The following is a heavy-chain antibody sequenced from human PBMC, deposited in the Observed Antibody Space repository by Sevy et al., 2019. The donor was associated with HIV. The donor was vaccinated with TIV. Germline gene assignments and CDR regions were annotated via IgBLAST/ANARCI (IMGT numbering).Heavy chain of an antibody. Sequence: GGSLRLSCTVSGFIFSRYSMNWVRQAPGKGLEWISYTSGKGGAIYYPDSVKGRFTVSRDNANNALFLQMSSLKDDDTAVYYCARGPDCGGDCDVGFYYPLDVRRQGTTVTVSS. V-gene: IGHV3-48*02. J-gene: IGHJ6*02. CDR2: TSGKGGAI. D-gene: IGHD2-21*02. CDR3: ARGPDCGGDCDVGFYYPLDV. CDR1: GFIFSRYS.